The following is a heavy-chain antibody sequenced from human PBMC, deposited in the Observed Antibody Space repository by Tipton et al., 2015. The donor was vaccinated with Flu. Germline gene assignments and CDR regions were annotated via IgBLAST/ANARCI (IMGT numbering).Heavy chain of an antibody. V-gene: IGHV3-30*02. CDR2: IRYDGSNK. D-gene: IGHD3-16*01. CDR1: GFIFSTYG. Sequence: QVQLVQSGGGVVQPGRSLRLSCAASGFIFSTYGMHWVRQAPGKGLEWVAYIRYDGSNKYYADSVMAQFTISRDNSKNTMFLQMNSLRPEDTAVYYCAKAYTDGRYGMDVWGQGTTVTVSS. J-gene: IGHJ6*02. CDR3: AKAYTDGRYGMDV.